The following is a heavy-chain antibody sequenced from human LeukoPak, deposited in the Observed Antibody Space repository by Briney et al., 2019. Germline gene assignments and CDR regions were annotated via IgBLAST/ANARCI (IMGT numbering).Heavy chain of an antibody. V-gene: IGHV4-34*01. CDR3: ARGVGGLFLF. Sequence: PSETLSLTCAVYGGSFSGYYWSWIRQPPGKGLEWIGEINHSGSTNYNPSLKSRVTISVDTSKNQFSLKLSSVTAADTAVYFCARGVGGLFLFGGQGSLVTVSS. D-gene: IGHD4-23*01. CDR2: INHSGST. J-gene: IGHJ4*02. CDR1: GGSFSGYY.